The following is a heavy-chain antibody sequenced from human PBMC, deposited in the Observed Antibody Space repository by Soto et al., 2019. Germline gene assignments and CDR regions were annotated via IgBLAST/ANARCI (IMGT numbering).Heavy chain of an antibody. CDR3: AREDRDRETGLVPAAIDGMDV. D-gene: IGHD2-2*01. V-gene: IGHV1-46*01. CDR1: GYTFTSYY. J-gene: IGHJ6*02. CDR2: INPSGGST. Sequence: GASVKVSCKASGYTFTSYYMHWVRQAPGQGLEWMGIINPSGGSTSYAQKFQGRVTITADESTSRAYMELSSLRSDDTAVYYCAREDRDRETGLVPAAIDGMDVWG.